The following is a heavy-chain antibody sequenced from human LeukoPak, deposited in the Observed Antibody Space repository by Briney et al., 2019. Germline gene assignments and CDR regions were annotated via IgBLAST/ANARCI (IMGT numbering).Heavy chain of an antibody. V-gene: IGHV1-3*01. J-gene: IGHJ4*02. CDR3: ARDLASDVGATMGDY. CDR1: GYTFTSYA. CDR2: INAGNGNT. D-gene: IGHD1-26*01. Sequence: ASVKVSCKASGYTFTSYAMHWVRQAPGQRLEWMGWINAGNGNTKYSQKFQGRVTITRDTSASTAYMELSSLRSEDTAVYYCARDLASDVGATMGDYWGQGTLVTVSS.